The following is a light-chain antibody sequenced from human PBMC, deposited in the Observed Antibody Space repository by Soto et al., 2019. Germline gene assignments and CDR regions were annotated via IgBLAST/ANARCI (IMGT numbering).Light chain of an antibody. CDR2: EVS. V-gene: IGLV2-8*01. J-gene: IGLJ2*01. CDR3: SSYAGSNNLV. Sequence: QSALTQPPSASGSPGQSVTISCTGTSSDVGYYNYVSWYQQHPGKAPKLMIYEVSKRPSGVPDRFSGSKSGNTASLTVSGLQAEDEADYYGSSYAGSNNLVFGGGTKLTVL. CDR1: SSDVGYYNY.